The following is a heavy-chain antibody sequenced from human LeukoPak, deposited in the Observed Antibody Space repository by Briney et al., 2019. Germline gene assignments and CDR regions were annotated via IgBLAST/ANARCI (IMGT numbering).Heavy chain of an antibody. Sequence: GVSLRLSCAASGLTFSSYCTNWVRQAPGKGLEGVSSISSGSSYIYYVDSVKGRFTISRDNAKNSLDLQMNSLRAEDTAVYYCARDRGPLDHWGQGTLVTVSS. CDR1: GLTFSSYC. CDR3: ARDRGPLDH. D-gene: IGHD3-10*01. CDR2: ISSGSSYI. J-gene: IGHJ4*02. V-gene: IGHV3-21*01.